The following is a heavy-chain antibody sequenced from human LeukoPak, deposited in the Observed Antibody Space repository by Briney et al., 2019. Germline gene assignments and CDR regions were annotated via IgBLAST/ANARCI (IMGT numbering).Heavy chain of an antibody. V-gene: IGHV4-34*01. D-gene: IGHD6-6*01. CDR2: INHSGST. J-gene: IGHJ3*02. Sequence: SETLSLTCAVYGGSFSGYYWSWIRQPPGKGLEWIGEINHSGSTNYNPSLKSRVTISVDTSKNQFSLKLSSVTAADTAVYYCARETPSSIAARSDAFDIWGQGTMVTASS. CDR3: ARETPSSIAARSDAFDI. CDR1: GGSFSGYY.